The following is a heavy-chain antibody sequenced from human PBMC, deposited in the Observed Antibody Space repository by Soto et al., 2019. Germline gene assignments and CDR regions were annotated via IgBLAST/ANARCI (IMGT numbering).Heavy chain of an antibody. Sequence: ASVKVSCKASGYPFTRFAMHWVRQAPGQRLEWMGWIHAGNGNTKYSQKFQGRVTMTRNTSISTAYMELSSLRSEDTAVYYCAREERDCSGGSCYSSWFDPWGQGTLVTVSS. CDR1: GYPFTRFA. J-gene: IGHJ5*02. CDR3: AREERDCSGGSCYSSWFDP. V-gene: IGHV1-3*01. D-gene: IGHD2-15*01. CDR2: IHAGNGNT.